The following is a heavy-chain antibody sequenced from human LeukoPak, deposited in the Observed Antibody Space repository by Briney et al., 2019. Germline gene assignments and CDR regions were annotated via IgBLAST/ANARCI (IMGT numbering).Heavy chain of an antibody. Sequence: ASVKVSSKASGYTFTSSGISWVRQAPGQGLEWMGWISAYNGNTNYAQKLQGRVTMTTDTSTSTAYMELRSLRSNETAVYYSARDQGIVVVAATPLAYWGQGTLVTVSS. CDR3: ARDQGIVVVAATPLAY. J-gene: IGHJ4*02. V-gene: IGHV1-18*01. D-gene: IGHD2-15*01. CDR2: ISAYNGNT. CDR1: GYTFTSSG.